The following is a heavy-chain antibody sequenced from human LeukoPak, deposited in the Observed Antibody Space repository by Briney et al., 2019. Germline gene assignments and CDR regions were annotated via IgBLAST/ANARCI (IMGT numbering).Heavy chain of an antibody. D-gene: IGHD3-10*01. CDR3: ARGPSFDY. CDR2: IIGSGSST. V-gene: IGHV3-23*01. J-gene: IGHJ4*02. CDR1: GFTFNTYV. Sequence: PGGSLRLSCAASGFTFNTYVMSWVRQAPGKGLEWVSGIIGSGSSTFYADSVKGRVTISRDNSKNTLYLQMNSLRAEDTAVYYCARGPSFDYWGQGTLVTVSS.